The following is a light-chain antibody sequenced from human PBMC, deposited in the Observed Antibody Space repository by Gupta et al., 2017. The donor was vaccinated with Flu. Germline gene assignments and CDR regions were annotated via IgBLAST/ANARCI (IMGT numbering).Light chain of an antibody. CDR3: QQDDNLPRT. CDR2: DAS. Sequence: SLSASVGDRVTITCQASQDITNYLNWYQQKPGKAPKLLIYDASNLESGVPSRFSGSGSGTNFSFTISSLQPEDIATYYCQQDDNLPRTFGQGTKVEI. V-gene: IGKV1-33*01. CDR1: QDITNY. J-gene: IGKJ1*01.